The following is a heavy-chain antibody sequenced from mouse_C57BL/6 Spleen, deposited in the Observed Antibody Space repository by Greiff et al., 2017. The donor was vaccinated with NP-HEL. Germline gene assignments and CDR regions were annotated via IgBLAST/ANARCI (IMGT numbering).Heavy chain of an antibody. V-gene: IGHV1-82*01. CDR1: GYAFSSSW. J-gene: IGHJ3*01. CDR3: AFITTVVAPY. D-gene: IGHD1-1*01. Sequence: QVQLQQSGPELVKPGASVKISCKASGYAFSSSWMNWVKQRPGKGLEWIGRIYPGDGDTNYNGKFKGKATLTADKSSSTAYMQLSSLTSEDSAVYFCAFITTVVAPYWGQGTLVTVSA. CDR2: IYPGDGDT.